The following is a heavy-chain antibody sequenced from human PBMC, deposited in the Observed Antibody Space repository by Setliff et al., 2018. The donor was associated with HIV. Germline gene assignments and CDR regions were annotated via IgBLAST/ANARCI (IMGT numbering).Heavy chain of an antibody. Sequence: SVKVSCKASGGTFSSYGINWVRRAPGQGLEWMGGIIPMFGTASYAQKFQGRVTITADESTSTVYMELTRLRSEDTAVYYCARTLGYCSGGSCYLDYWGQGTLVTVSS. CDR1: GGTFSSYG. CDR2: IIPMFGTA. D-gene: IGHD2-15*01. V-gene: IGHV1-69*13. CDR3: ARTLGYCSGGSCYLDY. J-gene: IGHJ4*02.